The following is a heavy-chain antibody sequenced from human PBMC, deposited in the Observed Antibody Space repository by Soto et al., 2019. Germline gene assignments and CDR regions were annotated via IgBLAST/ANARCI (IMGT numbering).Heavy chain of an antibody. V-gene: IGHV6-1*01. Sequence: SRTLSLPCAISGDSVPSNSAAWNWIRQSPSRGLEWLGRTYYRSKWYKEYAASVKSRITINPDTSKNQFSLQLNSVSPEDTAVYYCARTVGWLDPWGQGSLVTVSS. CDR1: GDSVPSNSAA. CDR3: ARTVGWLDP. CDR2: TYYRSKWYK. D-gene: IGHD1-26*01. J-gene: IGHJ5*02.